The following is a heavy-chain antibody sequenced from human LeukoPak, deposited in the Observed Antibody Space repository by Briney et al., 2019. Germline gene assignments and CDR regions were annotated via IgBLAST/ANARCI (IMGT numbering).Heavy chain of an antibody. V-gene: IGHV1-24*01. D-gene: IGHD1-26*01. J-gene: IGHJ4*02. Sequence: ASVKVSCKASGYTFTSYYMHWVRQAPGKGLEWMGGFDPEDGETIYAQKFQGRVTMTEDTSTDTAYMELSSLRSEDTAVYYCATVGVGAADYWGQGTLVTVSS. CDR1: GYTFTSYY. CDR3: ATVGVGAADY. CDR2: FDPEDGET.